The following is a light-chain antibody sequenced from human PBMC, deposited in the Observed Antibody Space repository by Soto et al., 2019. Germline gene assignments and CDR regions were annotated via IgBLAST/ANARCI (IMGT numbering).Light chain of an antibody. Sequence: QSVLTQPPSVSATPGQKVTISCSGSSSNIGNNDVSWYQQVPGTAPKLLIYENDKRPSGIPDRFSASKSGTSATLVITGLQTGDEADYYCRAWESSLSAGVLGGGTKLTVL. CDR3: RAWESSLSAGV. V-gene: IGLV1-51*01. CDR1: SSNIGNND. CDR2: END. J-gene: IGLJ2*01.